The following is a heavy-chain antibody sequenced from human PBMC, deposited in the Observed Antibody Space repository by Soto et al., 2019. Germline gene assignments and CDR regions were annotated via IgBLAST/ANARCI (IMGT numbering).Heavy chain of an antibody. D-gene: IGHD6-13*01. CDR2: ISGSGGST. Sequence: EVQLLESGGGLVQPGGSLRLSCAASGFTFSSYAMSWVRQAPGKGLEWVSAISGSGGSTYYAGSVKGRFTISRDTPKNTLYQQMNSLRAEDTAVYYCAYSSTPFDYWGQGTLVTVSS. CDR3: AYSSTPFDY. V-gene: IGHV3-23*01. J-gene: IGHJ4*02. CDR1: GFTFSSYA.